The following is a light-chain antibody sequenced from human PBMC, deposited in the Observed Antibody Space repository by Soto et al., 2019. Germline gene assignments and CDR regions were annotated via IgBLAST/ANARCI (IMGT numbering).Light chain of an antibody. CDR2: GAS. CDR1: QSVSSN. V-gene: IGKV3-15*01. CDR3: QQYDISPWT. Sequence: EIVMTQSPATLSVSPGERATLSCRASQSVSSNLAWYQQKPGQAPRLLIYGASTRATGIPDRVSGRGSGTDVTLTISSLETEDFAVYYCQQYDISPWTFGQGTKVDIK. J-gene: IGKJ1*01.